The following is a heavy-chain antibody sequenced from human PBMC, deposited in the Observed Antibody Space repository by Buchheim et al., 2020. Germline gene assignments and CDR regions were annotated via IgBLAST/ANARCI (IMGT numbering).Heavy chain of an antibody. CDR1: GFAFSTYW. V-gene: IGHV3-7*01. CDR3: ARDHMPFSTSSHYGMDV. J-gene: IGHJ6*02. Sequence: EVQLVEPGGGLVQSGGSLRLSCAASGFAFSTYWMSWVRQAPGKGLEWVGNIKRDGSEQYYVDSVKGRFTISRDNAKNSLYLQINSLRAEDTAVYYCARDHMPFSTSSHYGMDVWGQGTT. CDR2: IKRDGSEQ. D-gene: IGHD6-6*01.